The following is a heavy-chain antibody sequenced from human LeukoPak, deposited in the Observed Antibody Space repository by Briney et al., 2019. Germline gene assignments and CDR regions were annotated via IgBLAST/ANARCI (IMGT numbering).Heavy chain of an antibody. CDR2: IIPIFGTA. CDR1: GGTFSSYA. Sequence: SVKVSCKASGGTFSSYAISWVRQAPGQGLEWMGGIIPIFGTANYAQKFQGRVTITADESTSTAYMELSSLRSEDTVVYYCARGESYGSGSYYPYYYYYGMDVWGKGTTVTVSS. J-gene: IGHJ6*04. D-gene: IGHD3-10*01. CDR3: ARGESYGSGSYYPYYYYYGMDV. V-gene: IGHV1-69*13.